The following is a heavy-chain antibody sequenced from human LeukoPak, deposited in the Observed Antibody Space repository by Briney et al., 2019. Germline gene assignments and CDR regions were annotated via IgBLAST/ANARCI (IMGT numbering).Heavy chain of an antibody. D-gene: IGHD3-22*01. CDR3: AKAPEYDCSGYVFGFAY. J-gene: IGHJ4*02. V-gene: IGHV3-23*01. Sequence: GGSLRLSCSASGFTFSKYVMTWVRQAPGKGLEWVSAISGSGGSTYYADSVQGRFTLSRDNSKNTLYLQMNSLRAEDTAVYYCAKAPEYDCSGYVFGFAYWGQGTPVHV. CDR2: ISGSGGST. CDR1: GFTFSKYV.